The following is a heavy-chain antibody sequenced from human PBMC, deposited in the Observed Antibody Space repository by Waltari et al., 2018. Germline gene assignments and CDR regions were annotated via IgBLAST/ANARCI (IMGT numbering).Heavy chain of an antibody. CDR2: MRPDGSQK. J-gene: IGHJ4*02. V-gene: IGHV3-7*01. Sequence: EVRVVESGGGLVQPGGSLRLSCAASGFTLSSHWMSWFRQAPGKGLEGVAKMRPDGSQKYYVDSVKGRFTISRDNAKNSLYLQMNSLRVEDTAVYYCARDVDYWGQGTLVTVSS. CDR3: ARDVDY. CDR1: GFTLSSHW.